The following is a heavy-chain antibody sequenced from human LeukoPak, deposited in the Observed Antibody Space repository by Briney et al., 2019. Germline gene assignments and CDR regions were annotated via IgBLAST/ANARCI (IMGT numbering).Heavy chain of an antibody. J-gene: IGHJ4*02. Sequence: PSETLSLTCAVYGGSFSGYYWSWVRQPPGKGLEWVGEINHSRSTNYNPSLKSRVTISVDTSKNQFSLKLSSVTAADTAVYYCARLGTAMVKGHFDYWGQGTLVTVSS. CDR1: GGSFSGYY. CDR2: INHSRST. D-gene: IGHD5-18*01. V-gene: IGHV4-34*01. CDR3: ARLGTAMVKGHFDY.